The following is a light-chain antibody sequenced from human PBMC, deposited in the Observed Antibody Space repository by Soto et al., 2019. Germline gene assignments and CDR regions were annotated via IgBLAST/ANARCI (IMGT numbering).Light chain of an antibody. CDR1: QSISIY. CDR3: QQTYSTPFT. V-gene: IGKV1-39*01. CDR2: AAS. Sequence: DIQMTQSPSSLSASIGDRVTITCRASQSISIYLNWYQQKPGKAPKLLISAASSLQSGVPSRFGGSGSGTDFTLTISSLQPEDFTTYFCQQTYSTPFTFGPGTKVDFK. J-gene: IGKJ3*01.